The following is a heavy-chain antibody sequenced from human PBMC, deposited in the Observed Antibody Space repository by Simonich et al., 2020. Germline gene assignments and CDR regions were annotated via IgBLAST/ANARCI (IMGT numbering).Heavy chain of an antibody. CDR2: IYYSGST. V-gene: IGHV4-39*01. J-gene: IGHJ3*02. D-gene: IGHD6-13*01. Sequence: QLQLQESGPGLVKPSETMAVTCTVSGGSISSSSYYWGWIRQPPGKGLEWIGGIYYSGSTYYNPSFKSRVTISVDTSKNQFSLKLSSVTAADTAVYYCARHAGFAFDIWGQGTMVTVSS. CDR3: ARHAGFAFDI. CDR1: GGSISSSSYY.